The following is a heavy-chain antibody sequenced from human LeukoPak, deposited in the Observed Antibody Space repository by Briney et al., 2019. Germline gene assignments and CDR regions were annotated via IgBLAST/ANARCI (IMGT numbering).Heavy chain of an antibody. V-gene: IGHV4-61*01. CDR2: IYYSGST. CDR3: AREAGLEDWFDP. D-gene: IGHD3-10*01. Sequence: SETLSLTCTVSGGSVSSGSYYWSWIRQPPGKGLEWIGYIYYSGSTNYNPSLKSRVTISVDTSKNQLSLKLSSVTAADTAVNYCAREAGLEDWFDPWGQGTLVTVSS. J-gene: IGHJ5*02. CDR1: GGSVSSGSYY.